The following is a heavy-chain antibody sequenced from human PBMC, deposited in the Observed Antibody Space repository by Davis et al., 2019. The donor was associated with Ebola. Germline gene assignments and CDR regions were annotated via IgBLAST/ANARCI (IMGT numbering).Heavy chain of an antibody. CDR2: INPSIGNT. D-gene: IGHD7-27*01. Sequence: VSVKVSCKASGYTFTDYLMHWVRQAPGQGLEWMGLINPSIGNTSLAQKFQGRVSLTRDTSTSTVHMDLSSLISEDTAIYYCASGEFVDFWGQGTLVTVSS. CDR1: GYTFTDYL. J-gene: IGHJ4*02. CDR3: ASGEFVDF. V-gene: IGHV1-46*01.